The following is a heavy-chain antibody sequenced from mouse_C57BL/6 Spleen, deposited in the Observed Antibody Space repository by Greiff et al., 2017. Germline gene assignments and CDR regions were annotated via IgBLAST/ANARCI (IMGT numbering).Heavy chain of an antibody. CDR2: INPNYGTT. CDR3: ASVLPTNYYAMGY. D-gene: IGHD5-5*01. Sequence: EVQLQQSGPELVQPGASVKISCTASGYSFTDYNMNWVKQSNGKSLEWIGVINPNYGTTSYNPKFKGKATLTVDQSSSTAYMQLNSLTSEDSAVYYCASVLPTNYYAMGYWGQGTSVTVSS. V-gene: IGHV1-39*01. J-gene: IGHJ4*01. CDR1: GYSFTDYN.